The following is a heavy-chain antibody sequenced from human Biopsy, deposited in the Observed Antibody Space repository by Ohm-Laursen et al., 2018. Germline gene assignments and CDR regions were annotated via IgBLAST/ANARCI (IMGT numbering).Heavy chain of an antibody. Sequence: SDTLSLTCTVSGGSIKSYYWNWIRQSPGKGLEWIGFIYYTGHTNYNPSLKSRATISVDTSKNQFSLKVIFVTAADTAVYYCARLTGDPSYWGQGILVTVSS. V-gene: IGHV4-59*07. J-gene: IGHJ4*02. CDR1: GGSIKSYY. CDR2: IYYTGHT. CDR3: ARLTGDPSY. D-gene: IGHD7-27*01.